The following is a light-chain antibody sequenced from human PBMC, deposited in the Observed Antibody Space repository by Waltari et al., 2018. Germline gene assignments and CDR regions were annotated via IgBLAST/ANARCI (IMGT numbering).Light chain of an antibody. CDR2: DAY. J-gene: IGKJ4*01. V-gene: IGKV3-11*01. Sequence: EILLTQSPVTLSLSPGARATLPCRASQSVNHYLAWYHQKPGQAPRLLIFDAYKRATGIPARFSGSGSGTDFTLTISSLEPQDSAIYFCQQRSHWPPLTFGGGTKVEIK. CDR3: QQRSHWPPLT. CDR1: QSVNHY.